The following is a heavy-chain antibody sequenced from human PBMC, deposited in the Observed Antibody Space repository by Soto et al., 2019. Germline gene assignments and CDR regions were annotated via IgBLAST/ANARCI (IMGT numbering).Heavy chain of an antibody. J-gene: IGHJ5*02. D-gene: IGHD3-10*01. V-gene: IGHV4-34*01. CDR3: ARATVRGVWFDP. CDR2: INHSGST. Sequence: QVQLQQWGAGLLKPSETLSLTCAVYGGSFSGYYWSWIRQPPGKGLEWIGEINHSGSTNYNPPLQSRVPISVDTTTNQFYLKVRSVTAADTAVYYCARATVRGVWFDPWGQGTLVTVSS. CDR1: GGSFSGYY.